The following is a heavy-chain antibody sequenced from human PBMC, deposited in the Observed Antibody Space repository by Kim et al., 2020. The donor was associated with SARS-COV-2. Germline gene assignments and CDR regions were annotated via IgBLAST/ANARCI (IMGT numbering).Heavy chain of an antibody. V-gene: IGHV4-59*01. CDR2: IYNSGST. D-gene: IGHD4-17*01. J-gene: IGHJ5*02. Sequence: SETLSLTCTVSGGSISSYYWSWIRQPPGKGLEWIGYIYNSGSTNSNHSLKSRVTISVDTSKNLFSLKLSSVTAADTDVYYCASGDGVGDYAGDWFDPWGQGTLVTDSS. CDR3: ASGDGVGDYAGDWFDP. CDR1: GGSISSYY.